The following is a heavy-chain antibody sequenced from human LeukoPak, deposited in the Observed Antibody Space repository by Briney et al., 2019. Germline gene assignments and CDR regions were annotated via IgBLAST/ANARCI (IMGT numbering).Heavy chain of an antibody. Sequence: GGSLRLSCAASGFTVSSNHMSWVRQTPGKGLEWVSTIYSGGSIYYADSVKGRFTISRDNSKNTLYLQMNSLRVEDTAVYYCARGSRVTTRLDAFDIWGQGTMVTVSS. CDR2: IYSGGSI. CDR1: GFTVSSNH. CDR3: ARGSRVTTRLDAFDI. D-gene: IGHD4-17*01. V-gene: IGHV3-53*01. J-gene: IGHJ3*02.